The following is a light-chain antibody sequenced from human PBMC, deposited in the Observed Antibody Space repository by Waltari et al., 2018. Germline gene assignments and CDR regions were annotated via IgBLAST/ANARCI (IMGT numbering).Light chain of an antibody. V-gene: IGLV1-47*01. J-gene: IGLJ1*01. Sequence: QSVLTQPPSASGTPGQRVPISCSGSSSDIGDNYVYWYKQLPGTAPKLLIYGNTQRPSGVPDRFSGSKSGTSASLAISDLRSEDEADYYCAAWDDNLLYVFGTGTKVTVL. CDR3: AAWDDNLLYV. CDR2: GNT. CDR1: SSDIGDNY.